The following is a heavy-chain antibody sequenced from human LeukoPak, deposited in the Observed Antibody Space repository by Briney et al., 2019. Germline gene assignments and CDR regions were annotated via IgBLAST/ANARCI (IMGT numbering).Heavy chain of an antibody. D-gene: IGHD3-10*01. J-gene: IGHJ6*03. CDR2: IIGIVGST. Sequence: GSLRHSCAAPGFTFTSYAMSWVRPAPGKGLEWVSAIIGIVGSTYYTDSVKGRFTISRDNSKNTLYLQMNSLRAEDTAVYYCAKDGGLLWFGELPRTFYNMDVWGKGTTVTVSS. CDR3: AKDGGLLWFGELPRTFYNMDV. V-gene: IGHV3-23*01. CDR1: GFTFTSYA.